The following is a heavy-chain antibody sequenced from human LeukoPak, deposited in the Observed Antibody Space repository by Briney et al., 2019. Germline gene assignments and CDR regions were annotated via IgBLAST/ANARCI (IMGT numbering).Heavy chain of an antibody. V-gene: IGHV1-8*01. CDR3: ARGRVPEYYYDSSGLPGDY. J-gene: IGHJ4*02. CDR1: GYTFTSYD. D-gene: IGHD3-22*01. CDR2: MNPNSGNT. Sequence: GASVKVSCKASGYTFTSYDINRVRQATGQGLEWMGWMNPNSGNTGYAQKFQGRVTKTRNTSISTAYMELSSLRSEDTAVYYCARGRVPEYYYDSSGLPGDYWGQGTLVTVSS.